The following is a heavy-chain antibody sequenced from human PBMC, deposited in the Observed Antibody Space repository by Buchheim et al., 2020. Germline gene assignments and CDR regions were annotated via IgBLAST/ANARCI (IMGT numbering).Heavy chain of an antibody. J-gene: IGHJ4*02. V-gene: IGHV3-66*02. D-gene: IGHD6-19*01. Sequence: EVQLVQSGGGLVQPGGSLRLSCAASGIPVSSNYMSWVRQSPEKGLEWVSVLYTSGKSYYTDSVKGRFIVSRDDSENTLYLQMNGLRPEDTAVHYCASPGYSSGWYAYWGQGT. CDR1: GIPVSSNY. CDR3: ASPGYSSGWYAY. CDR2: LYTSGKS.